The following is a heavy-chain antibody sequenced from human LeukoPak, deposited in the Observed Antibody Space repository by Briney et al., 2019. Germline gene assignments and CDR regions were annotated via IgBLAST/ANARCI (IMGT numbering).Heavy chain of an antibody. CDR2: IYYSGIT. D-gene: IGHD2/OR15-2a*01. CDR1: GGSMISSDYY. V-gene: IGHV4-39*07. CDR3: ARVNIDRALGPGIHNCFDH. J-gene: IGHJ5*02. Sequence: PSETLSLTCIVSGGSMISSDYYWGWIRQPPGKGPEWIASIYYSGITYYNRSLKSRVTISVNTSKKQFSVRLNSVTAADTAIYYCARVNIDRALGPGIHNCFDHWGQGTLVTVSS.